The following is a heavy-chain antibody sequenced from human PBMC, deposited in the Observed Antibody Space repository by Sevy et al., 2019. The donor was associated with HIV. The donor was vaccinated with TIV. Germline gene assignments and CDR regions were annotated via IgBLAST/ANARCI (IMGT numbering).Heavy chain of an antibody. V-gene: IGHV1-2*06. CDR1: GYTFTGYY. Sequence: ASVKVSCKASGYTFTGYYIHWVRQAPGQGLEWMGRISPMNGDTDYAQKFQGRATMTRDTSISAAYLDVTRLRSDDTATYYSARAYCPDGSCYEGDYWGQGTLVTVSS. CDR2: ISPMNGDT. D-gene: IGHD2-15*01. J-gene: IGHJ4*02. CDR3: ARAYCPDGSCYEGDY.